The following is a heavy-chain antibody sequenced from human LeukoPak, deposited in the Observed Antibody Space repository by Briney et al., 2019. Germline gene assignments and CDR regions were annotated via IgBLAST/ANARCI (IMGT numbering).Heavy chain of an antibody. V-gene: IGHV3-21*04. J-gene: IGHJ5*02. D-gene: IGHD6-19*01. CDR2: ISRGSDHI. Sequence: GGSLRLSCAASGFTFSSYAMNWVRQAPGKGLEWVSSISRGSDHIFYADSMKGRFTISRDNAKNSLYLQMNSLRAEDTAVYYCARGGGIAVLGWLDPWGQGTLVTVSS. CDR1: GFTFSSYA. CDR3: ARGGGIAVLGWLDP.